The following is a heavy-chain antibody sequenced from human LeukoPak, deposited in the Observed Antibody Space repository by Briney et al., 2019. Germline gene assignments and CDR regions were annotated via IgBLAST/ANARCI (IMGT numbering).Heavy chain of an antibody. D-gene: IGHD3-22*01. CDR2: IYYSGST. CDR3: AVGHYYHSSGYLFDS. J-gene: IGHJ4*02. CDR1: GGSISTGDYY. Sequence: SETLSLTCTVSGGSISTGDYYWRWIRQPPGKGLEYIGYIYYSGSTYYNPSLKSRITISVDTSKNQFSLKLSSVPAADTAVYYCAVGHYYHSSGYLFDSWGQGTLVTVSS. V-gene: IGHV4-30-4*01.